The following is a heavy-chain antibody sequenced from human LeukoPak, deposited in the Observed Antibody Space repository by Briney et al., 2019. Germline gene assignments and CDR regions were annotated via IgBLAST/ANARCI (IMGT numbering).Heavy chain of an antibody. J-gene: IGHJ6*04. V-gene: IGHV4-34*01. Sequence: SETLSLTCAVYGGSFSGYYWSWIRQPPGKGLEWIGEINHSGSTNYNPSLKSRVTISVDTTKNQFSLKLSSVTAADTAVYYCARAGRKIFWMDVWGKGTTVTVSS. CDR3: ARAGRKIFWMDV. CDR1: GGSFSGYY. CDR2: INHSGST. D-gene: IGHD3-9*01.